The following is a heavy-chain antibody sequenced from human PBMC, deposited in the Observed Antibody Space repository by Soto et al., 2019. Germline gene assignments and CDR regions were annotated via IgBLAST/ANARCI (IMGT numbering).Heavy chain of an antibody. V-gene: IGHV3-30*18. CDR3: VKDRVPGAYGHYYGMDV. CDR2: ISHDGSEQ. D-gene: IGHD5-12*01. CDR1: GITLNNSG. J-gene: IGHJ6*02. Sequence: PGGSLRLSCIVSGITLNNSGIHWFRQAPGKGLEWMAVISHDGSEQYYADSMKGRLNISRDNSKNTVNLQMNSLRGEDTAIYYCVKDRVPGAYGHYYGMDVWGQGTTVTVSS.